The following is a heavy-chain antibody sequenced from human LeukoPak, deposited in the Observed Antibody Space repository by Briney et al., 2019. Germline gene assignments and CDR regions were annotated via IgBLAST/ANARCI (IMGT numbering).Heavy chain of an antibody. CDR2: IYHNGST. CDR1: GGSISSSSYY. V-gene: IGHV4-39*01. CDR3: ARRGPFSSGWFNNWFDP. J-gene: IGHJ5*02. D-gene: IGHD6-19*01. Sequence: SETLSLTCTVSGGSISSSSYYWGWIRQPPGKVLEWIGNIYHNGSTYFNASLKSRVTISVDTSKSQFSLKLSSVTAADTAVYYCARRGPFSSGWFNNWFDPWGQGTLVTVSS.